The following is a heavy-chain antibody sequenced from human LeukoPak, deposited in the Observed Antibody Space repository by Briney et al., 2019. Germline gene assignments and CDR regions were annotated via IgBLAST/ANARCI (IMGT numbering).Heavy chain of an antibody. CDR2: ICYSGST. CDR1: GGSISSGGYY. J-gene: IGHJ4*02. CDR3: AREIAAADRFDY. Sequence: MPSETLSLTCTVSGGSISSGGYYWSWIRQHPGKGLEWIGYICYSGSTYYNPSLKSRVTISVDTSKNQFSLKLSSVTAADTAVYYCAREIAAADRFDYWGQGTLVTVSS. D-gene: IGHD6-13*01. V-gene: IGHV4-31*03.